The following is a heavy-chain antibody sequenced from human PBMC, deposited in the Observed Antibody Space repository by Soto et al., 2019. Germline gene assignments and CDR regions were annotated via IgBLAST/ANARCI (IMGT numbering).Heavy chain of an antibody. V-gene: IGHV3-11*01. CDR3: ARDGTEYYGEYYDY. D-gene: IGHD4-17*01. Sequence: GGSQRLSCATSGFTFSDYYMSWIRQAPGKGLEWVSYIGTRGNTKYYADSVRGRFTISRDNAKNSLYLQVNSLRADDTAVYYCARDGTEYYGEYYDYWGQGIPVTVSS. CDR2: IGTRGNTK. CDR1: GFTFSDYY. J-gene: IGHJ4*02.